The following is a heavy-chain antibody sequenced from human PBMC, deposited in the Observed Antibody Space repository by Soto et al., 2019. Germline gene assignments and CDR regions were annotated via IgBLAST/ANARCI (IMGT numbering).Heavy chain of an antibody. D-gene: IGHD6-19*01. CDR1: GFNFTNAW. V-gene: IGHV3-15*01. CDR2: IKRKTEGGTV. J-gene: IGHJ4*02. CDR3: TRNGYSTAWYANC. Sequence: LVESGGGLVKPGGSLRLSCAASGFNFTNAWMTWVRQAPGKGLEWVGRIKRKTEGGTVDYAPPVKGRFTISRDDSKNALSLQLSSLRTEDTAVYYCTRNGYSTAWYANCGGQGTLVTVSS.